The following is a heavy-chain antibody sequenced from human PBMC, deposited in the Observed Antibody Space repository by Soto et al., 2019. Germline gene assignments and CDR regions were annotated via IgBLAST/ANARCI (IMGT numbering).Heavy chain of an antibody. J-gene: IGHJ6*02. Sequence: DVQLEESGGGLVQPGASLRLSCEVSGFTLSVYSMIWLRQAPGKGLEWVAKIPQEGSDGHYVDSVKGRFTISRDNAKNSVYLQMNSLRADDTAVYYCARDQLILPAHDFFYGSDVWGQGTKVTVSS. CDR1: GFTLSVYS. V-gene: IGHV3-7*03. CDR2: IPQEGSDG. D-gene: IGHD2-21*02. CDR3: ARDQLILPAHDFFYGSDV.